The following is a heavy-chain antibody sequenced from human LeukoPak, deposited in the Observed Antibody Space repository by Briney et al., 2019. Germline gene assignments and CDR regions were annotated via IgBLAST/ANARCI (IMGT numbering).Heavy chain of an antibody. CDR1: GFTFSSYG. D-gene: IGHD3-10*01. Sequence: PGRSPRLSCAASGFTFSSYGMHWVRQAPGKGLEWVAVIWYDGSNKYYADSVKGRFTISRDNSKNTLYLQMNSLRAEDTAVYYCAKEIPITMVRGVSPMDVWGKGTTVTVSS. CDR3: AKEIPITMVRGVSPMDV. V-gene: IGHV3-33*06. J-gene: IGHJ6*03. CDR2: IWYDGSNK.